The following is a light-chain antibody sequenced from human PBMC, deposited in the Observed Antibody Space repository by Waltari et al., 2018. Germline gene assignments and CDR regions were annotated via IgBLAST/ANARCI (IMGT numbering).Light chain of an antibody. J-gene: IGLJ2*01. V-gene: IGLV2-14*01. CDR1: SSDIGCYDS. Sequence: QSALTQPASVSGSPGQSIPIPCTGTSSDIGCYDSVFWYQQHPGKAPKLTIYEVSHRPSGVSDRFSGSKSGNTASLTISGLQAEDEADYYCSSYTSSSTLVFGGGTKVTVL. CDR2: EVS. CDR3: SSYTSSSTLV.